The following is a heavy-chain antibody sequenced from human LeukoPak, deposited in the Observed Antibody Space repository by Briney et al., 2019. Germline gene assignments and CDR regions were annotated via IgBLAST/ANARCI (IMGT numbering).Heavy chain of an antibody. CDR2: IYYSGST. CDR3: ARGPYYGMDV. J-gene: IGHJ6*02. V-gene: IGHV4-59*08. CDR1: GGSISGYY. Sequence: SETLSLTCTVSGGSISGYYWSWIRQPPGKGLEWIGYIYYSGSTYYNPSLKSRVTISVDTSKNQFSLKLSSVTAADTAVYYCARGPYYGMDVWGQGTTVTVSS.